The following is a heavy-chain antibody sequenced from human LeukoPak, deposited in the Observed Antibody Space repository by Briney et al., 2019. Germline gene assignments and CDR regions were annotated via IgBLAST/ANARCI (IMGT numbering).Heavy chain of an antibody. J-gene: IGHJ4*02. D-gene: IGHD3-16*01. CDR3: ARGRLGDIYGDSFDY. CDR1: GGSISSSSYY. CDR2: IYYSGST. V-gene: IGHV4-39*07. Sequence: KPSQTLSLTCTVSGGSISSSSYYWGWIRQPPGKGLEWIGSIYYSGSTYYNPSLKSRVTISVDTSKNQFSLKLSSVTAADTAVYYCARGRLGDIYGDSFDYWGQGTLVTVSS.